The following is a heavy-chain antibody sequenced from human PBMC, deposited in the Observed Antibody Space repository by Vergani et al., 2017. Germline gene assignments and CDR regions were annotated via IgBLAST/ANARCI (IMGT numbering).Heavy chain of an antibody. V-gene: IGHV1-18*01. Sequence: QVQLVQSGAEVKKPGASVKVSCKASGYTFTSYGISWVRQAPGQGLEWMGWISAYNGNINYAQKLQGRVTMTTDTSTSTAYMEQRSLRSDDTAGYYCARAGGGTPVAGDFDYWGQGTLVTVSS. CDR1: GYTFTSYG. D-gene: IGHD6-19*01. CDR2: ISAYNGNI. J-gene: IGHJ4*02. CDR3: ARAGGGTPVAGDFDY.